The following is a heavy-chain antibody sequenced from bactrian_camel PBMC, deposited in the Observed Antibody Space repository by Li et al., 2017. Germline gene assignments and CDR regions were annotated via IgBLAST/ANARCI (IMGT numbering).Heavy chain of an antibody. Sequence: HVQLVESGGGSVETGGSLRLSCKAFYVAYCMGWFRQIEGKDRESDAEIDAAGRTTYSDSVKGRFTISKDNAKNTVYLEMNSLKPEDTAMFYCAAARNAWCFYSRAVTPYKYWGQGTQVTVS. D-gene: IGHD1*01. V-gene: IGHV3S53*01. CDR1: YVAYC. CDR3: AAARNAWCFYSRAVTPYKY. J-gene: IGHJ4*01. CDR2: IDAAGRT.